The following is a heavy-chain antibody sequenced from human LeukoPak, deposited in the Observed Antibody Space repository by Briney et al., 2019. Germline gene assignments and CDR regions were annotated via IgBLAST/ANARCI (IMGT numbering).Heavy chain of an antibody. CDR2: ISAYNGNT. CDR3: ARDQVVGATARTFDY. J-gene: IGHJ4*02. Sequence: VASVKVSCKASGYTFPNFGISGVRQAPGQGLEWMGWISAYNGNTNYAQRLQGRVTLTTDTSTRTAYMELGSLGSDDTAVYYCARDQVVGATARTFDYWGQGTLVTVSP. D-gene: IGHD1-26*01. CDR1: GYTFPNFG. V-gene: IGHV1-18*01.